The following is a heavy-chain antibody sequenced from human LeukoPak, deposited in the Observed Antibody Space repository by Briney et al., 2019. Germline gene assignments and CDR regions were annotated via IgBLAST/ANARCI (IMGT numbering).Heavy chain of an antibody. J-gene: IGHJ4*02. CDR3: ASQPGY. D-gene: IGHD1-14*01. CDR1: GFTFSSLW. CDR2: IKQDGSEV. V-gene: IGHV3-7*03. Sequence: PGGSLRLSCVGSGFTFSSLWMSWVRQIPGKGLEWVANIKQDGSEVYYVDSVKGRFTISRDNAKNSLYLQMNSLRAEDTAVYYCASQPGYWGQGTLVTVSS.